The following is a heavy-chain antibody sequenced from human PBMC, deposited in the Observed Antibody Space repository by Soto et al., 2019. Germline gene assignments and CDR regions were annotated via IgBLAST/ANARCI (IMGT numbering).Heavy chain of an antibody. CDR1: CGSIISYY. Sequence: SETLSLTCTFSCGSIISYYWSWIRQPAGRGLEWIGRIYGTDNTNYNPSLKSRVTMSVDPSKNQLSLILTSVTAADTAVYYCVRGRGDYFDRTGYYFDYWGQGALVTVSS. V-gene: IGHV4-4*07. J-gene: IGHJ4*02. D-gene: IGHD3-22*01. CDR3: VRGRGDYFDRTGYYFDY. CDR2: IYGTDNT.